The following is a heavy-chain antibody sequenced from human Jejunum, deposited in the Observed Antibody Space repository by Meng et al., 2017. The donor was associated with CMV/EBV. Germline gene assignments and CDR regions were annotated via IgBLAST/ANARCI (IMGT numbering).Heavy chain of an antibody. CDR1: GYTFTSYA. CDR2: IDPNTGNP. D-gene: IGHD5-24*01. V-gene: IGHV7-4-1*02. Sequence: QVRLGESGVGWKRPGASVKVSCRPSGYTFTSYAINWVRQAPGQGPDWMGWIDPNTGNPTYDQGFTGRFVFSLDTSVSTAYLQINSLRADDTAVYYCARDSPLDGYSLLDYWGQGTLVTVSS. CDR3: ARDSPLDGYSLLDY. J-gene: IGHJ4*02.